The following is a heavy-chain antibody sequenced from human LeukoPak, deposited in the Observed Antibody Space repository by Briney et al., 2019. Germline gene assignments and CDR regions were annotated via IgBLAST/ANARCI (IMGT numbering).Heavy chain of an antibody. CDR2: TYYSGST. CDR1: GGSISSYY. Sequence: PSETLSLTCTVSGGSISSYYWSWIRQPPGKGLEWIGYTYYSGSTNYNPSLKSRVTISVDTSKNQFSLKLSSVTAADTAVYYCARDRITRPWSAFDIWGQGTMVTVSS. V-gene: IGHV4-59*01. J-gene: IGHJ3*02. CDR3: ARDRITRPWSAFDI. D-gene: IGHD3-16*01.